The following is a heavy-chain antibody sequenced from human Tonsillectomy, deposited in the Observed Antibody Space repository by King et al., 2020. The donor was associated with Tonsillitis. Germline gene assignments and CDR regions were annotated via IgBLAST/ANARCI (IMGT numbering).Heavy chain of an antibody. Sequence: VQLVESGGGVVQPGRSLRLSCVASGFTFSNYGMHWVRQAPGKGLEWVAVISYDGSKKYYVDSVEGRFTISRDNSKNTLHLRMNSLRAEDTAVYFCASGQSGYYDILSGYLGAIDIWGQGTMVTVSS. V-gene: IGHV3-33*05. CDR1: GFTFSNYG. CDR2: ISYDGSKK. J-gene: IGHJ3*02. CDR3: ASGQSGYYDILSGYLGAIDI. D-gene: IGHD3-9*01.